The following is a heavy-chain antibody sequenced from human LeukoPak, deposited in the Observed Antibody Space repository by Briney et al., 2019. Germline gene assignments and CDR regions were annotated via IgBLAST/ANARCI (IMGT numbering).Heavy chain of an antibody. J-gene: IGHJ3*02. CDR1: GFTFSSYS. CDR2: ISYDGSNK. CDR3: AKDLVEDDFWSGFSQIDAFDI. D-gene: IGHD3-3*01. V-gene: IGHV3-30*18. Sequence: PGGSLRLSCAASGFTFSSYSMNWVRQAPGKGLEWVAVISYDGSNKYYADSVKGRFTISRDNSKNTLYLQMNSLRAEDTAVYYCAKDLVEDDFWSGFSQIDAFDIWGQGTMVTVSS.